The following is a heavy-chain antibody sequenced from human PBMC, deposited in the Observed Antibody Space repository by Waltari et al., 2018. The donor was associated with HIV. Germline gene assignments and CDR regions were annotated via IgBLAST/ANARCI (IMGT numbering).Heavy chain of an antibody. CDR1: GFTFTNFA. D-gene: IGHD3-22*01. V-gene: IGHV3-23*04. Sequence: EVQLVESGGGLVEPGGSLRLSCAAPGFTFTNFAMNWVRQAPGKGLGWCSAFSGSGGSTYYADSVKGRVPLSRDNSKNTLYLQMNSLRAEDTALYYCAKDDSTGSSGYYPFHYWGQGTLITVSS. CDR2: FSGSGGST. J-gene: IGHJ4*02. CDR3: AKDDSTGSSGYYPFHY.